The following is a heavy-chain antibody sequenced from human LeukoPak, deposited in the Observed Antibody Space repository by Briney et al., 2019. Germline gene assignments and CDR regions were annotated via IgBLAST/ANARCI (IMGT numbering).Heavy chain of an antibody. J-gene: IGHJ6*02. CDR2: ISISGGNT. V-gene: IGHV3-23*01. D-gene: IGHD2-21*02. CDR1: GFTFSSYS. CDR3: AKGAKLSSRLVVTASPGMDV. Sequence: GGSLRLSCAASGFTFSSYSMSWVRQAPGKGLEWVSGISISGGNTYYADSMKGRFTISRDNSKNTLYLQMNSLTAEDTAVYYCAKGAKLSSRLVVTASPGMDVWGQGTTVTVSS.